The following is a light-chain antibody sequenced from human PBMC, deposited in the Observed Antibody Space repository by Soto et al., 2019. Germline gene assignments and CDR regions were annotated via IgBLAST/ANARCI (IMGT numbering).Light chain of an antibody. CDR2: DAS. CDR1: QSVSSY. CDR3: QQRSNWPRT. J-gene: IGKJ2*01. Sequence: EIVLTQSPATLSLSPGERATLSCRASQSVSSYLAWYRQKPGQTPWLLIYDASHRATGVPARFSGSGSGTDFTLTINSLEPEDFAVDYCQQRSNWPRTFGQGTKLEIK. V-gene: IGKV3-11*01.